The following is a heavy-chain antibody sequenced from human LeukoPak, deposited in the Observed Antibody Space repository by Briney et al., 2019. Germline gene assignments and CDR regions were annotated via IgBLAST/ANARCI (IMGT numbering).Heavy chain of an antibody. J-gene: IGHJ4*02. D-gene: IGHD4-17*01. Sequence: GRSLRLSCAASGFTFSSYAMHWVRQAPGKGLEWVAVISYDGSNKYYADSVKGRFTISRDNSKNTLYLQMNSLRAEDTAVNYCAGIDTVTTGGYWGQGTLVTVSS. V-gene: IGHV3-30-3*01. CDR3: AGIDTVTTGGY. CDR1: GFTFSSYA. CDR2: ISYDGSNK.